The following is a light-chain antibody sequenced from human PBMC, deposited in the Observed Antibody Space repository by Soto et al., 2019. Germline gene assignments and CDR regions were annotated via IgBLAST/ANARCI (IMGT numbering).Light chain of an antibody. CDR1: LDISNH. CDR2: DAS. Sequence: DIQLTQSPSSLSASAGDRVTITCQASLDISNHLNWYQQKPGKAPNLLIYDASDLETGVPSRFSGGGSGTFFSFTINSLQPEDIATYYCQKHDGVPLFGPGTKVEIK. J-gene: IGKJ3*01. CDR3: QKHDGVPL. V-gene: IGKV1-33*01.